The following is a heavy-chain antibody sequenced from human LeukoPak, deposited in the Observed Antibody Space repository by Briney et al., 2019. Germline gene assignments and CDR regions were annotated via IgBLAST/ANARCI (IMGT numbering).Heavy chain of an antibody. D-gene: IGHD1-26*01. CDR3: ARDSPGRKTIDY. J-gene: IGHJ4*02. Sequence: GGSLRLSCAASGFTFSSYSMNWVRQAPGKGLEGVSSISSSSSYIYYADSVKGRFTISRDNAKNSLYLQMNSLRAEDTAVYYCARDSPGRKTIDYWGQGTLVTVSS. V-gene: IGHV3-21*01. CDR2: ISSSSSYI. CDR1: GFTFSSYS.